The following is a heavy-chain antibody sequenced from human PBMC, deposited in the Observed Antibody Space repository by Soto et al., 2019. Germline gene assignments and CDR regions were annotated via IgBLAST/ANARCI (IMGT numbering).Heavy chain of an antibody. CDR3: ARGKILTGYYRNTDWFDP. J-gene: IGHJ5*02. D-gene: IGHD3-9*01. CDR1: GACITSGGYY. CDR2: IYYSGST. Sequence: SETLSLAGRVSGACITSGGYYWSWVRQHPGKGLEWIGYIYYSGSTYYKPSLKSRVTISVDTSKNQFSLKLSSVTAADTAVYYCARGKILTGYYRNTDWFDPWAQGTLVTVSS. V-gene: IGHV4-31*03.